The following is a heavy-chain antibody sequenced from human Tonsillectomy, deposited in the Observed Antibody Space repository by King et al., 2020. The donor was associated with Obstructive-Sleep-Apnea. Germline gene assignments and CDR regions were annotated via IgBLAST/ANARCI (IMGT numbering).Heavy chain of an antibody. CDR3: ARDRVVGATHPY. J-gene: IGHJ4*02. V-gene: IGHV3-30*04. Sequence: VQLVESGGGVVQPGRSLRLSCAASGFTFSSYAMHWVRQVPGKGLEWVAIISYYGSNKYYADSVKGRFTISRDNSKNTLYLQMNSLRAEDTAVYYCARDRVVGATHPYWGQGTLVTVSS. D-gene: IGHD1-26*01. CDR1: GFTFSSYA. CDR2: ISYYGSNK.